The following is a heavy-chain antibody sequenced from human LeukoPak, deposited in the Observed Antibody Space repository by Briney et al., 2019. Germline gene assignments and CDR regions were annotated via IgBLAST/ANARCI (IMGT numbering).Heavy chain of an antibody. CDR3: ARHQDIVVVPAAIDY. J-gene: IGHJ4*02. Sequence: SETLSLTCAVSGGSISSGGYSWSWIRQPPGKGLEWIGSIYYSGSTYYNPSLKSRVTISVDTSKNQFSLKLSSVTAADTAVYYCARHQDIVVVPAAIDYWGQGTLVTVSS. V-gene: IGHV4-30-2*03. CDR1: GGSISSGGYS. D-gene: IGHD2-2*01. CDR2: IYYSGST.